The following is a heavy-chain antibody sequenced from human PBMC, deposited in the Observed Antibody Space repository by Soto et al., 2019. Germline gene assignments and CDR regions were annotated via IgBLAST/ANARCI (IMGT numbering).Heavy chain of an antibody. Sequence: SETLSLTCAVYGGSVNGYYWNWIRQPPGKGLEWIGYIYHSRSTNYNPSLKSRVTISVDTSRNQFSLKLKFVTAADTAIYYCAKSMTIFGVDPFDPWGQGTLVTVSS. J-gene: IGHJ5*02. CDR1: GGSVNGYY. D-gene: IGHD3-3*01. CDR2: IYHSRST. CDR3: AKSMTIFGVDPFDP. V-gene: IGHV4-59*02.